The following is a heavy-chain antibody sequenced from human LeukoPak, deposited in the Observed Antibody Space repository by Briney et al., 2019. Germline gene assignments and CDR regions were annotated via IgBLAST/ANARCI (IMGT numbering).Heavy chain of an antibody. Sequence: SVKVSCKASGGGFNSYAISWVRQAPGQGLEWMGGIIPIFGTANYAQKFQGRVTITADKSTNTAYMELSSLRSEDTAVYYCARSQPLAYFDLWGRGTLVTVSS. V-gene: IGHV1-69*06. CDR1: GGGFNSYA. J-gene: IGHJ2*01. CDR3: ARSQPLAYFDL. CDR2: IIPIFGTA.